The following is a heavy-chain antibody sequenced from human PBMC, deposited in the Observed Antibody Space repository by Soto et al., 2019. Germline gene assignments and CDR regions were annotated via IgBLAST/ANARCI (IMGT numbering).Heavy chain of an antibody. V-gene: IGHV3-11*01. CDR2: ISSSGSTI. Sequence: GGSLRLSCAASGFTFSDYYMSWIRRAPGKGLEWVSYISSSGSTIYYADSVKGRFTISRDNAKNSLYLQMNSLRAEDTAVYYCARVLTGEYYYYYYMDVWGKGTTVTVSS. CDR1: GFTFSDYY. CDR3: ARVLTGEYYYYYYMDV. J-gene: IGHJ6*03. D-gene: IGHD7-27*01.